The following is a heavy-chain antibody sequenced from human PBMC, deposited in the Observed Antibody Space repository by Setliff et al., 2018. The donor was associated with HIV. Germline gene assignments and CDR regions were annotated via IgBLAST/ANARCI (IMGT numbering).Heavy chain of an antibody. D-gene: IGHD6-6*01. CDR1: GGSISSGSYY. J-gene: IGHJ6*03. Sequence: ASETLSLTCTVSGGSISSGSYYWGWIRQPPGKGLEWIGSIYFSGTTYYNPSLESRVTISVDTSKDQFSLKLSSGTAADTAVYYCARGGGTSSPIDYHYYIDVGGKGTTVTV. CDR2: IYFSGTT. CDR3: ARGGGTSSPIDYHYYIDV. V-gene: IGHV4-39*01.